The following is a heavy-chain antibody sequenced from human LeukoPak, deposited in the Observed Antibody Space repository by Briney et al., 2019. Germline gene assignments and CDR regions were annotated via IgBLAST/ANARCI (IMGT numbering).Heavy chain of an antibody. CDR3: AKEGDSSSWYPYYYYGMDV. CDR1: GFTFSSYG. J-gene: IGHJ6*02. D-gene: IGHD6-13*01. CDR2: ISYDGSNK. Sequence: GGSLRPSCAASGFTFSSYGMHWVRQAPGKGLEWVAVISYDGSNKYYADSVKGRFTISRDNSKNTLYLQMNSLRAEDTAVYYCAKEGDSSSWYPYYYYGMDVWGQGTTVTVSS. V-gene: IGHV3-30*18.